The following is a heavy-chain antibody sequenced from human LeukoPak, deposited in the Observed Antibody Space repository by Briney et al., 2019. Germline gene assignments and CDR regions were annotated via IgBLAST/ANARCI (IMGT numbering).Heavy chain of an antibody. CDR1: GASIRSYS. J-gene: IGHJ4*02. D-gene: IGHD3-3*01. CDR3: ATQARPHYDFWSGYYRTFDY. Sequence: SETLSLTCSVSGASIRSYSWSWLRQPPGKGLEWIGEINHSGSTNYNPSLKSRVTISVDTSKNQFSLKLSPVTAADTAVYYCATQARPHYDFWSGYYRTFDYWGQGTLVTVSS. CDR2: INHSGST. V-gene: IGHV4-34*01.